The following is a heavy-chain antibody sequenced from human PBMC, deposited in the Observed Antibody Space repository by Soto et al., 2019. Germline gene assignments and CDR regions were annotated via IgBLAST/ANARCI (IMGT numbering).Heavy chain of an antibody. CDR1: GYTFTTYD. Sequence: GASVKVSCKASGYTFTTYDINWVRQATGQGLEWMGWINPNSGGTKYAPKFQGGVTMTRDTSITTAYMELSRLRSGDTAVYYCAREPATAKPEGVDFWGQGTLVTVSS. CDR2: INPNSGGT. J-gene: IGHJ4*02. V-gene: IGHV1-2*02. CDR3: AREPATAKPEGVDF. D-gene: IGHD1-1*01.